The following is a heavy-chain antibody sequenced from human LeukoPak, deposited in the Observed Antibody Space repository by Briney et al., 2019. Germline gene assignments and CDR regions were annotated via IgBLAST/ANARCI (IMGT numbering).Heavy chain of an antibody. Sequence: ASVKVSFKASGYTFTTYYMHWVRQAPGQGLEWMGIINPSGGSTRYAQKFQGRVTMTMDTSTSTVYMELSSLRSEDTAVYYCARESDIAVAGTGFDYWGQGTLVTVSS. D-gene: IGHD6-19*01. J-gene: IGHJ4*02. CDR3: ARESDIAVAGTGFDY. CDR2: INPSGGST. CDR1: GYTFTTYY. V-gene: IGHV1-46*01.